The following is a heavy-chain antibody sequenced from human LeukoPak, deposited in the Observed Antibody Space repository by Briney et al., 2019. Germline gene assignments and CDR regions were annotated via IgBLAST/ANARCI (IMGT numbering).Heavy chain of an antibody. D-gene: IGHD3-3*01. CDR2: XXXDGSNK. Sequence: GFTXSSXXXXWVXQAPGKXXXXXAVXXXDGSNKYYGDSVKGRFTISRDNSKNTLYLQMNSLRAEDTAVYYCAKDRVPGGYYDFWSGYYSDFDYWGQGTLVTVSS. CDR3: AKDRVPGGYYDFWSGYYSDFDY. J-gene: IGHJ4*02. V-gene: IGHV3-33*06. CDR1: GFTXSSXX.